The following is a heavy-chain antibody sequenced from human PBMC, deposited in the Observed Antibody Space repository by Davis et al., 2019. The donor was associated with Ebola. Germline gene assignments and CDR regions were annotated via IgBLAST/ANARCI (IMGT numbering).Heavy chain of an antibody. CDR1: GFTFSTFS. Sequence: PGGSLRPSCAASGFTFSTFSTGWVRQAPGKGLEWVSVIYSGGSTYYADSVKGRFTISRDNSKNTLYLQMNSLRAEDTAGYYRERDPRIVGATDAFDIRGQGTMVTVSS. D-gene: IGHD1-26*01. CDR2: IYSGGST. V-gene: IGHV3-66*02. CDR3: ERDPRIVGATDAFDI. J-gene: IGHJ3*02.